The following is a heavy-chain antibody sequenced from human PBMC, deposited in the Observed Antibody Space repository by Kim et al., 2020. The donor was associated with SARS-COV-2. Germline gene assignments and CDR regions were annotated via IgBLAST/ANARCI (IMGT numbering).Heavy chain of an antibody. J-gene: IGHJ6*02. CDR3: AGGLGAVTTLYYYYYGMDV. D-gene: IGHD4-17*01. V-gene: IGHV7-4-1*02. CDR2: INTNTGNP. CDR1: GYTFTSYA. Sequence: ASVKVSCKASGYTFTSYAMNWVRQAPGQGLEWMGWINTNTGNPTYAQGFTGRFVFSLDTSVSTAYLQISSLKAEDTAVYYCAGGLGAVTTLYYYYYGMDVWGQGTTVTVSS.